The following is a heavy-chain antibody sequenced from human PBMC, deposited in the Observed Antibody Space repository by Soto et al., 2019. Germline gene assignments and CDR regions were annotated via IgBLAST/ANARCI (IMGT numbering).Heavy chain of an antibody. D-gene: IGHD3-10*01. Sequence: SETLSLTCAVYGGSLSGYYWSWIRQPPGKGLEWIGEINHSGSTNYNPSLKSRVTISVDTSKNQFSLKLSSVTAADTAVYYCARGRVTMVRGVLDYWGQGTLVTVSS. J-gene: IGHJ4*02. CDR1: GGSLSGYY. CDR3: ARGRVTMVRGVLDY. V-gene: IGHV4-34*01. CDR2: INHSGST.